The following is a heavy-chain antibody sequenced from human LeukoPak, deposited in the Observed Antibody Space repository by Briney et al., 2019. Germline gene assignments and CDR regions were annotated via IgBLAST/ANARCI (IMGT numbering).Heavy chain of an antibody. V-gene: IGHV3-23*01. D-gene: IGHD3-3*01. Sequence: GGSLRLSCAAYGFTFSNHGMDWVRQAPGKGLEWVSGISPSGDITYYADSVKGRFTISRDNAKNSLYLQMNSLRAEDTAVYYCARGLRFLEDRVRPWGQGTLVTVSS. CDR3: ARGLRFLEDRVRP. CDR2: ISPSGDIT. CDR1: GFTFSNHG. J-gene: IGHJ5*02.